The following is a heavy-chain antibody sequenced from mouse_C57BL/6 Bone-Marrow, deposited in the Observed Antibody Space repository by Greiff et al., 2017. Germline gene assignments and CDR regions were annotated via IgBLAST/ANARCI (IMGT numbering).Heavy chain of an antibody. Sequence: EAGGGLVQPKGSLKLSCAASGFTFNTYAMHWVRQAPGKGLEWVARIRSKSSNYATYYADSVKDRFTISRDDSQSMLYLQMNNLKTEDTAMYYCVRGGDSYGSSYGDYWGQGTTLTVSS. D-gene: IGHD1-1*01. V-gene: IGHV10-3*01. CDR3: VRGGDSYGSSYGDY. CDR2: IRSKSSNYAT. J-gene: IGHJ2*01. CDR1: GFTFNTYA.